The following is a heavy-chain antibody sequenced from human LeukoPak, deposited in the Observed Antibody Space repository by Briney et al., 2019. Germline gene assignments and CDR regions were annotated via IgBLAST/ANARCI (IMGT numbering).Heavy chain of an antibody. CDR2: FDPADDER. V-gene: IGHV1-24*01. CDR3: ATDPDKTGGMDV. CDR1: GDSLSELS. Sequence: GASVKVSCKVSGDSLSELSIHWVRQAPGRGLEWMGGFDPADDERIYAQKFQGRVTTTEDKYTAIVYMELSSLTSEDTAVYYCATDPDKTGGMDVWGKGTTVIVSS. D-gene: IGHD1-14*01. J-gene: IGHJ6*04.